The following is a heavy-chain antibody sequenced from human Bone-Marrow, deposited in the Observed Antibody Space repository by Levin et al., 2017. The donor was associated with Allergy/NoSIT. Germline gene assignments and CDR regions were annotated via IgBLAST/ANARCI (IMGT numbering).Heavy chain of an antibody. CDR3: AKDTSTRWFNYFDH. V-gene: IGHV3-9*01. J-gene: IGHJ4*02. Sequence: PGGSLRLSCEGSGFIFDDFAMHWVRQIPGKGLEWVSGISWNGADKEYVDSVKGRFTISRDNIQRSLYLQMDSLRPEDTALYYCAKDTSTRWFNYFDHWGPGIQVTVSS. D-gene: IGHD2-15*01. CDR1: GFIFDDFA. CDR2: ISWNGADK.